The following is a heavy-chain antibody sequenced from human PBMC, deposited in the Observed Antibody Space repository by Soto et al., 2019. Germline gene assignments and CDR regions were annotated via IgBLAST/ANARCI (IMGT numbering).Heavy chain of an antibody. CDR1: GYTFTSFY. J-gene: IGHJ4*02. D-gene: IGHD7-27*01. V-gene: IGHV1-46*01. CDR2: INPNGDST. CDR3: ARGLTSGDY. Sequence: QVQLVQSGAEVKNPGASVKLSCKASGYTFTSFYIHWVRQAPGQGLEWMAIINPNGDSTNYAPNLQGRVTLTRDTSTNTVYIELSSLGSEDTAVYYCARGLTSGDYWGQGTLVTVSS.